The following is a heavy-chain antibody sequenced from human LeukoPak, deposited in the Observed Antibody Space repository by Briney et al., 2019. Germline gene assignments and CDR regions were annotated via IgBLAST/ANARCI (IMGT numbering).Heavy chain of an antibody. Sequence: PSETLSLTCTVSGGSISSYYWSWLRQPPGKGLEWIGYIYYSGSTNYNPSLKSRVTISVDTSKNQFSLQLNSVTPEDTAVYYCARAGIAVAGLTRPYYMDVWGKGTTVTISS. D-gene: IGHD6-19*01. J-gene: IGHJ6*03. V-gene: IGHV4-59*12. CDR1: GGSISSYY. CDR3: ARAGIAVAGLTRPYYMDV. CDR2: IYYSGST.